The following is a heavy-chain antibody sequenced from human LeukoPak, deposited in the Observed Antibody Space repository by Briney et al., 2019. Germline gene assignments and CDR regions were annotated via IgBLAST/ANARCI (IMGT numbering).Heavy chain of an antibody. CDR1: GYTFTSYD. Sequence: ASVKVSCKASGYTFTSYDINWVRQATGQGLEWMGWMNPNSGNTGYAQKFQGRVTMTRNTSISTAYMELSSLRSEGTAVYYCARGLTAARRYYFDYWGQGTLVTVSS. J-gene: IGHJ4*02. V-gene: IGHV1-8*01. D-gene: IGHD6-6*01. CDR3: ARGLTAARRYYFDY. CDR2: MNPNSGNT.